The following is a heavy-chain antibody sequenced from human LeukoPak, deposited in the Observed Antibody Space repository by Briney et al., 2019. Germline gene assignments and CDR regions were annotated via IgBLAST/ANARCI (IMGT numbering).Heavy chain of an antibody. J-gene: IGHJ3*02. CDR1: GYTFTSYG. V-gene: IGHV1-18*01. CDR3: ARAPYSYDSSGAFDI. Sequence: GASVKVSCKASGYTFTSYGISWVRQAPGQGLEWMGWISAYNGNTNYAQKLQGRVTMTTDTSTSTAYMELRSLRSDDTAVYYCARAPYSYDSSGAFDIWGQGTMVTVSS. D-gene: IGHD3-22*01. CDR2: ISAYNGNT.